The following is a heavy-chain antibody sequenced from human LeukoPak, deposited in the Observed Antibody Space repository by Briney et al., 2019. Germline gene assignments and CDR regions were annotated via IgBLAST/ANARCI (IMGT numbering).Heavy chain of an antibody. CDR2: ISYDGSNK. V-gene: IGHV3-30*18. CDR1: GFTLSSYG. CDR3: AKGIEFLSSGWLDY. Sequence: GGSLRLSCAASGFTLSSYGMHWVRQAPGKGLEWVAVISYDGSNKYYADSVKGRFTISRDNSKNTLYLQMNSLRAEDTAVYYCAKGIEFLSSGWLDYWGQGTLVTVSS. D-gene: IGHD6-19*01. J-gene: IGHJ4*02.